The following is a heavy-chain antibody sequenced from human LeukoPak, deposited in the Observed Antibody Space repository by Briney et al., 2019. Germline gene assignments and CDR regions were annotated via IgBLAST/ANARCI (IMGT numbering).Heavy chain of an antibody. J-gene: IGHJ4*02. D-gene: IGHD3-10*01. CDR1: GFTLRSYA. V-gene: IGHV3-23*01. CDR2: IGSSGDDNT. Sequence: GGSLRLSCAASGFTLRSYAFSWVREGPGKGLEWVSTIGSSGDDNTYYAASVKGRFTISRDNSKNTLYLQMYSLRADDTAVYFCADPPNSGFWGQGTLVTVSS. CDR3: ADPPNSGF.